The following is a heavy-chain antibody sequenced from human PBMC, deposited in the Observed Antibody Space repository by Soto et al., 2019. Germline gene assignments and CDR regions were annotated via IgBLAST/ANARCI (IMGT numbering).Heavy chain of an antibody. V-gene: IGHV1-18*01. D-gene: IGHD6-19*01. CDR3: ARATSGIAVAGTAEYFQH. CDR1: GYTFTSYG. Sequence: GASVKVSCKASGYTFTSYGISWVRQAPGQGLEWMGWISAYNGNTNYAQKLQGRVTMTTDTSTSTAHMELRSLRSDDTAVYYCARATSGIAVAGTAEYFQHWGQGTLVTVSS. CDR2: ISAYNGNT. J-gene: IGHJ1*01.